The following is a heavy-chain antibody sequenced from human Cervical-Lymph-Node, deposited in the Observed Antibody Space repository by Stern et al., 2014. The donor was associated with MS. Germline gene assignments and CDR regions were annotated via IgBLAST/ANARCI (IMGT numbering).Heavy chain of an antibody. CDR3: ARRHCSSRRCGWFDP. CDR1: GYSFTSYW. J-gene: IGHJ5*02. V-gene: IGHV5-51*01. Sequence: VQLVESGAEVKKPGESLKISCKGSGYSFTSYWIGWVRQMHGQGLERMGLINPGDSDPRYSPSFQGQVTISADKSISTAYLQWSSLKASDTAMYYCARRHCSSRRCGWFDPWGQGTLVTVSS. D-gene: IGHD2-2*01. CDR2: INPGDSDP.